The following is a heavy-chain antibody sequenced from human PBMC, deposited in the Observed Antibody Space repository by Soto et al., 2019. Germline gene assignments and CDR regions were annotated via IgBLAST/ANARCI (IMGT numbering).Heavy chain of an antibody. D-gene: IGHD5-18*01. Sequence: QVQLVESGGGLVKPGGSLRLSCVASGFTFSDYYMSWIRQAPGKGLEWVSYISSSGSTVYYADSVKGRFTISRDNPKISLSLQILSLSAEETAVYYCARGRVDTTMVTYHYYYGMDVWDQGTTVTVAS. CDR1: GFTFSDYY. J-gene: IGHJ6*02. CDR3: ARGRVDTTMVTYHYYYGMDV. CDR2: ISSSGSTV. V-gene: IGHV3-11*01.